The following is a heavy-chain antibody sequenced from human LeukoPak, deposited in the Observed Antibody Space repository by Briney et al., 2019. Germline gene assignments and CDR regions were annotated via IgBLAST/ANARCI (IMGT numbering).Heavy chain of an antibody. D-gene: IGHD6-19*01. CDR3: AKVVTPNGYSSGWIDY. CDR2: IGDSGGST. J-gene: IGHJ4*02. V-gene: IGHV3-23*01. Sequence: GGSLRLSCAASGFTFSSYAMSWVRQAPGKGLEWVSGIGDSGGSTYYADSVKGRFTSSRDNSKNTLYLQMNSLRAEDTALYYCAKVVTPNGYSSGWIDYWGQGTLVTVSS. CDR1: GFTFSSYA.